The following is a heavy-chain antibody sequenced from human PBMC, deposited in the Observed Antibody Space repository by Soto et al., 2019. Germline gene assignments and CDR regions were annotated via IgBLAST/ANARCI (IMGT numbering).Heavy chain of an antibody. CDR1: GFTFSDYY. D-gene: IGHD2-15*01. CDR2: ISSSGSGI. J-gene: IGHJ3*02. Sequence: QVQLMESGGGLVKPGGSLRLSCAASGFTFSDYYMTWIRQAPGKGLEWVSYISSSGSGIYYADSMKGRFTISRDNAKKSLYLQMSSLRAEDTAVYYCARAYSDAFDIWGQGTMVTVSS. CDR3: ARAYSDAFDI. V-gene: IGHV3-11*01.